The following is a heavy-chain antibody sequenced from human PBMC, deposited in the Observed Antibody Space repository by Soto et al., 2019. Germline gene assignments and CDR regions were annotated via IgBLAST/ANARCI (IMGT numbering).Heavy chain of an antibody. CDR2: IYYSGST. Sequence: SETLSLTCTVSGGSISSSSYYWGWIRQPLGKGLEWIGSIYYSGSTYYNPSLKSRVTISVDTSKNLFSLKLSSVTAADTAVYYCATRPPGGGYTGVFDYWSQGTLVTVSS. D-gene: IGHD2-2*02. CDR1: GGSISSSSYY. V-gene: IGHV4-39*07. CDR3: ATRPPGGGYTGVFDY. J-gene: IGHJ4*02.